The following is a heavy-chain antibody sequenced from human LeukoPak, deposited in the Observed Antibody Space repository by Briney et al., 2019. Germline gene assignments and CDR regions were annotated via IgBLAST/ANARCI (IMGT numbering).Heavy chain of an antibody. D-gene: IGHD4-11*01. CDR3: ARDQNSNYRPGDP. CDR1: GFTFSSYG. V-gene: IGHV3-30*02. J-gene: IGHJ5*02. CDR2: IWYDGSNK. Sequence: GGSLRLSCAASGFTFSSYGMHWVRQAPGKGLEGVAFIWYDGSNKYYADSVKGRFTISRDNSKNTLYLQMNSLRAEDTAVCYCARDQNSNYRPGDPWRQGTLVTVSS.